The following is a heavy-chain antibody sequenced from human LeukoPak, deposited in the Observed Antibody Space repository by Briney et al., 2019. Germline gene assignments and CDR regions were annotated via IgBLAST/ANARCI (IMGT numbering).Heavy chain of an antibody. CDR1: GGYISSSTYY. CDR3: ARRKTAKGAFDI. Sequence: SETLSLTCSVSGGYISSSTYYWGWIRQSPGEGLEWIGIVYYSGSTYYRPSLKSRVTMSVHPSRNQCSLKVTSATAADTTAYYCARRKTAKGAFDIWGQGTMVTVSS. D-gene: IGHD5-18*01. CDR2: VYYSGST. J-gene: IGHJ3*02. V-gene: IGHV4-39*01.